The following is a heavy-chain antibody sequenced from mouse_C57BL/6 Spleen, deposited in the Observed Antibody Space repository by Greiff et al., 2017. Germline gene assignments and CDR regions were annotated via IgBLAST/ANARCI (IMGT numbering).Heavy chain of an antibody. V-gene: IGHV1-15*01. Sequence: QVQLQQSGAELVRPGASVTLSCKASGYTFTDYEMHWVKQTPVHGLEWIGAIDPETGGTAYHQKFKGKAILTADKSSSTAYMELRSLTSEDSAVYYCAREAWFAYWGQGTLVTVAA. CDR1: GYTFTDYE. CDR3: AREAWFAY. J-gene: IGHJ3*01. CDR2: IDPETGGT.